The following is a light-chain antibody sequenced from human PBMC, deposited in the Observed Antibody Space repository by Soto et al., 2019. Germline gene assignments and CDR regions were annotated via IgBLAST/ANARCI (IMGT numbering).Light chain of an antibody. CDR1: SSNIGSNT. J-gene: IGLJ1*01. Sequence: QLVLSQPPSASGTPGQRVTISCSGSSSNIGSNTVYWYQQLPGTAPKLLISSNNQRPSGVPDRFSGSKSGSSASLAISGLQSEDEADYHCATWDDSLNAYVFATGTKLTVL. CDR2: SNN. CDR3: ATWDDSLNAYV. V-gene: IGLV1-44*01.